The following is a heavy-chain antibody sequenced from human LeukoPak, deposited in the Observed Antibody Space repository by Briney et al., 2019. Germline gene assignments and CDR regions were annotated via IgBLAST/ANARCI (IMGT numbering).Heavy chain of an antibody. J-gene: IGHJ3*02. D-gene: IGHD6-13*01. V-gene: IGHV3-48*03. CDR3: AGSWSPYDAFDI. Sequence: PGGSLRLSCAASGFTFSTYEMNWVRQAPGKGLEWVSYISSSESTRHYADSVKGRFTISRDNAKNSLYLQMHSLTAEDTAVYYCAGSWSPYDAFDIWGQGTMVTVSS. CDR2: ISSSESTR. CDR1: GFTFSTYE.